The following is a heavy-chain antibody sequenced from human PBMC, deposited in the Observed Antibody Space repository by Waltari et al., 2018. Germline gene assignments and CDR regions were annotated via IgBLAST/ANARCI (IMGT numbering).Heavy chain of an antibody. J-gene: IGHJ4*02. CDR1: GYSFNSYW. CDR2: IYPGDSDT. V-gene: IGHV5-51*01. D-gene: IGHD2-15*01. CDR3: ARETEYCSGGSCYRGIDY. Sequence: EVQLVQSGAAVKKPGESLKTYCKGSGYSFNSYWIGWVRQMPGQGLGWMGIIYPGDSDTRSSPSFQGQVTISADKSISTAYLQWSSLKASDTAMYYCARETEYCSGGSCYRGIDYWGQGTLVTVSS.